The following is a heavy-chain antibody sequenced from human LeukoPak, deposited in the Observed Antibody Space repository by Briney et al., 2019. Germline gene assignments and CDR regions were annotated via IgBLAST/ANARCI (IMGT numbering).Heavy chain of an antibody. CDR2: IYYSGGT. V-gene: IGHV4-59*01. CDR1: GGSISSYY. CDR3: ARYYSSASAFDY. D-gene: IGHD6-19*01. J-gene: IGHJ4*02. Sequence: SETLSLTCTVSGGSISSYYWSWIRQPPGEGLEWIGYIYYSGGTKYNPSLKSRVTILVDTSKNQFSLKLSSVTAADTAVYYCARYYSSASAFDYWGQGSLVTVSS.